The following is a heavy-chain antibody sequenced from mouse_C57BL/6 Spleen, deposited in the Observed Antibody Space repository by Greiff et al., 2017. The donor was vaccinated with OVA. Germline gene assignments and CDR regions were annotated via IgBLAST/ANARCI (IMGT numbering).Heavy chain of an antibody. Sequence: DVMLVESGGGLVKPGGSLKLSCAASGFTFSSYTMSWVRQTPEKRLEWVATISGGGGNTYYPDSVKGRFTISRDNAKNTLYLQMSSLRSEDTALYYCARRDWGYYLDYWGQGTTLTVSS. CDR1: GFTFSSYT. V-gene: IGHV5-9*01. J-gene: IGHJ2*01. CDR2: ISGGGGNT. D-gene: IGHD4-1*01. CDR3: ARRDWGYYLDY.